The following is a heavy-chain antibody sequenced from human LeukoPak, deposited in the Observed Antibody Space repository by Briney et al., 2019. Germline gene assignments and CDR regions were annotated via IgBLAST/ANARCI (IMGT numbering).Heavy chain of an antibody. CDR3: ARVVDGMDV. CDR1: GFTFSSYA. Sequence: GGSLRLSCAASGFTFSSYAMHWVRQAPGKGLEWVAVISYDGSNKYYADSVKGRFTISRDNSRNTLYLQMNSLRAEDTAVYYCARVVDGMDVWGQGTTVTVSS. CDR2: ISYDGSNK. J-gene: IGHJ6*02. V-gene: IGHV3-30-3*01.